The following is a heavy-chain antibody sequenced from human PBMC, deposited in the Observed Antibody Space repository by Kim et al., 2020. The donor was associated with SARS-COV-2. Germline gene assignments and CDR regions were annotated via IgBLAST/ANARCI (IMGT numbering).Heavy chain of an antibody. J-gene: IGHJ5*01. D-gene: IGHD6-13*01. CDR1: GGSISGFY. V-gene: IGHV4-59*13. CDR2: IYYNGST. CDR3: ARDRGDRSNWYNWFVS. Sequence: SETLSLSCIVSGGSISGFYWSWIRQPPGKGLEWIGYIYYNGSTNYNPSLKSRVTMSVDTPKNQFSLKLTSVTAADTAVYYCARDRGDRSNWYNWFVSWGQGILVTVSS.